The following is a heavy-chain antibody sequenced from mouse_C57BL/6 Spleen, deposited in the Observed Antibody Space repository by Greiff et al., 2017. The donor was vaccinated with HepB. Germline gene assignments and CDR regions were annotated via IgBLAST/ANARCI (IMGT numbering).Heavy chain of an antibody. CDR1: GYAFSSSW. J-gene: IGHJ2*01. V-gene: IGHV1-82*01. Sequence: QVQLKQSGPELVKPGASVKISCKASGYAFSSSWMNWVKQRPGKGLEWIGRIYPGDGDTNYNGKFKGKATLTADKSSSTAYMQLSSLTSEDSAVYFCAREGLALYFDYWGQGTTLTVSS. CDR2: IYPGDGDT. D-gene: IGHD3-3*01. CDR3: AREGLALYFDY.